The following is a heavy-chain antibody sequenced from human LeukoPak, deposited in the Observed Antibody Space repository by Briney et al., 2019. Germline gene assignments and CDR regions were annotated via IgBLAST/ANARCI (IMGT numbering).Heavy chain of an antibody. V-gene: IGHV3-30-3*01. CDR2: ISYDGSNE. CDR1: GFTFSTYA. J-gene: IGHJ4*02. Sequence: GGSLRLSCADSGFTFSTYAMHWVRQAPGKGLEWVAVISYDGSNEYYADSVKGRFTISRDNSKNTLSLQMNSLRAEDTAVYYCARGGSMTTDYWGQGTLVTVFS. D-gene: IGHD3-10*01. CDR3: ARGGSMTTDY.